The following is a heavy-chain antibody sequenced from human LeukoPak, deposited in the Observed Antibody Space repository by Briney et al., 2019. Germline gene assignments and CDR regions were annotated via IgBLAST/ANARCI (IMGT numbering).Heavy chain of an antibody. CDR3: ARGSIFGVVRDAFDI. D-gene: IGHD3-3*01. V-gene: IGHV4-61*08. CDR2: IYYSGST. J-gene: IGHJ3*02. Sequence: SQTLSLTCTVSGVSITSGDYYWSWIRQPPGKGLEWIGYIYYSGSTNYNPSLKSRVTISVDTSKNQFSLKLSSVTAADTAVYYCARGSIFGVVRDAFDIWGQGTMVTVSS. CDR1: GVSITSGDYY.